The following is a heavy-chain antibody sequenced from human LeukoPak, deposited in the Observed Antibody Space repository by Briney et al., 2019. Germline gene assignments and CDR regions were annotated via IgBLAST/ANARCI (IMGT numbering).Heavy chain of an antibody. CDR1: GGSISSYY. D-gene: IGHD6-6*01. CDR2: IYYSGST. Sequence: SETLSLTCTVSGGSISSYYWSWIRQPPGKGLEWIGYIYYSGSTNYNPSLKSQVTISVDTSKNQFSLKLSSVTAADTAVYYCARLRIAARPGHYYYMDVWGKGTTVTVSS. V-gene: IGHV4-59*12. CDR3: ARLRIAARPGHYYYMDV. J-gene: IGHJ6*03.